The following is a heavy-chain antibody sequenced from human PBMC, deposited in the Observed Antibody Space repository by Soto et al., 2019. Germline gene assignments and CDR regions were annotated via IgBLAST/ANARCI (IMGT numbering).Heavy chain of an antibody. Sequence: SATLSLTCTVSGGSISSYYWSWIRQPPGKGLEWIGYIYYSGSTNYNPSLKSRVTISVDTSKNQFSLKLSSVTAADTAVYYCARDSRDGMDVWGQGTTVTVSS. CDR3: ARDSRDGMDV. CDR1: GGSISSYY. V-gene: IGHV4-59*01. CDR2: IYYSGST. J-gene: IGHJ6*02.